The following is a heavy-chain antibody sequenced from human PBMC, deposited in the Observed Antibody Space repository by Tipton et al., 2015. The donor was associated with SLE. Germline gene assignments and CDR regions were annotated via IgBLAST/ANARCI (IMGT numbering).Heavy chain of an antibody. V-gene: IGHV4-38-2*01. D-gene: IGHD3-10*01. J-gene: IGHJ5*02. CDR3: ASGGYGSGSHYLGGWFDP. CDR2: IYYSGST. CDR1: GYSISSGFY. Sequence: TLSLSCAVSGYSISSGFYWGWIRQPPGKGLEWIGSIYYSGSTNYNPPLKTRVTISVDTSKNQFSLKLSSVTAADTAVYYCASGGYGSGSHYLGGWFDPWGRGTLVTVSS.